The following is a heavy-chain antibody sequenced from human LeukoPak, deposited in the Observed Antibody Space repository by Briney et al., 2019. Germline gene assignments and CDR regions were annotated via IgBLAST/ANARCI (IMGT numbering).Heavy chain of an antibody. J-gene: IGHJ4*02. V-gene: IGHV3-48*02. D-gene: IGHD2-21*02. Sequence: QPGGSLRLSCVASGFTFSTYSMNWVRQAPGKGLEWVSYISSSSSTIYYADSVKGRFTISRDNAKNSLYLRMNSLRDEDTAVYYCARDLYCRYWGQGTLVTVSS. CDR3: ARDLYCRY. CDR2: ISSSSSTI. CDR1: GFTFSTYS.